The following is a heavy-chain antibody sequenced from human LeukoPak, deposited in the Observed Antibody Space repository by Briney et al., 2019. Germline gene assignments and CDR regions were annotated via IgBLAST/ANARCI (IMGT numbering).Heavy chain of an antibody. J-gene: IGHJ6*04. Sequence: GGSLRLSCAASGFTFSSCAMHWVRQAPGKGLEWVAVISYDGSNKYYADSVKGRFTISRDNSKNTLYLQMNSLRAEDTAVYYCARDGAMCSSTSCRSSYYYYGMDVWGKGTTVTVSS. V-gene: IGHV3-30*04. CDR2: ISYDGSNK. CDR3: ARDGAMCSSTSCRSSYYYYGMDV. CDR1: GFTFSSCA. D-gene: IGHD2-2*01.